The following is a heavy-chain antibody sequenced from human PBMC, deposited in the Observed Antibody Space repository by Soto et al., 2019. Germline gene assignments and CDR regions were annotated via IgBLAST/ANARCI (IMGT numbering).Heavy chain of an antibody. J-gene: IGHJ6*02. V-gene: IGHV5-51*01. CDR2: IYPGDSDT. Sequence: EVQLVQSGAEVKKPGESLKISCQGSGYSFTSYWIGWVRQMPGKGLEWMGIIYPGDSDTKYSPSLQGQVTISADTSISTAYLQWSSLKASDTAMYFCATLHPPAGLESYSNKAYFYYYPMDVWGQGTTVTVSS. CDR1: GYSFTSYW. D-gene: IGHD4-4*01. CDR3: ATLHPPAGLESYSNKAYFYYYPMDV.